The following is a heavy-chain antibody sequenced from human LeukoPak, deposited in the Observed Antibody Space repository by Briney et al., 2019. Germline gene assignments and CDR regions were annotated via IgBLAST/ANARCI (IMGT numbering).Heavy chain of an antibody. CDR3: ARDLEYCSSTSCPFDY. CDR1: GGSFSGYY. J-gene: IGHJ4*02. Sequence: SETLSLTCAVYGGSFSGYYWSWIRQPPGKGLEWIGEINPSVSTNYNPSLKSRVTISVDTSKNQFTLKLNSVTAADTAVYYCARDLEYCSSTSCPFDYWGQGTLVTVSS. CDR2: INPSVST. D-gene: IGHD2-2*01. V-gene: IGHV4-34*01.